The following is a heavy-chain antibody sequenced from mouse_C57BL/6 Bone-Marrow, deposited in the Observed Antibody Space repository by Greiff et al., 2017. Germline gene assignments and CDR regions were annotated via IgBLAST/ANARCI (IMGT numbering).Heavy chain of an antibody. V-gene: IGHV1-19*01. J-gene: IGHJ2*01. Sequence: EVKLVESGPVLVKPGASVKMSCKASGYTFTDYYMNWVKQSHGKSLEWIGVINPYNGGTSYNQKFKGKATLTVDKSSSTAYMELNSLTSEDSAVYYCASRRGYWGQGTTLTVSS. CDR3: ASRRGY. CDR2: INPYNGGT. CDR1: GYTFTDYY.